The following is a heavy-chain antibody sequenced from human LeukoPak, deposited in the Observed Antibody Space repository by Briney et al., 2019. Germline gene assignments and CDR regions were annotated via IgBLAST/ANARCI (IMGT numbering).Heavy chain of an antibody. J-gene: IGHJ4*02. Sequence: PSETLSLTCTVSGGSTSSVDYYWSWIRQPPGKGLEWIGYIYYSGSTYYNPSLKSRVTISVDTSKNQFSLKLSSVTAADTAVYYCARAVEITMIVVVSHFDYWGQGTLVTVSS. V-gene: IGHV4-30-4*01. D-gene: IGHD3-22*01. CDR1: GGSTSSVDYY. CDR3: ARAVEITMIVVVSHFDY. CDR2: IYYSGST.